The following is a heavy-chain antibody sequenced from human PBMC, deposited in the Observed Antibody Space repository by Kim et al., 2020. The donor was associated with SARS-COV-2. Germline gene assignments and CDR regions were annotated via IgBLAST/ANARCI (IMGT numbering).Heavy chain of an antibody. CDR3: ARDRGDSSGYQHYFDY. CDR2: IKQDGSEK. V-gene: IGHV3-7*03. D-gene: IGHD3-22*01. J-gene: IGHJ4*02. CDR1: GFTFSSYW. Sequence: GGSLRLSCAASGFTFSSYWMSWVRQAPGKGLEWVANIKQDGSEKYYVDSVKGRFTISRDNAKNSLYLQMNSLRAEDTAVYYCARDRGDSSGYQHYFDYWGQGTLVTVSS.